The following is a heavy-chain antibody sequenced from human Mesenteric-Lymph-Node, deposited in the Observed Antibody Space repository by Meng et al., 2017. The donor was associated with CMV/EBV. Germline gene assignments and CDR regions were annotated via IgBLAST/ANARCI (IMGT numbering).Heavy chain of an antibody. J-gene: IGHJ3*01. V-gene: IGHV3-30*02. CDR2: IRYDGNNK. CDR1: GFTFSAYG. Sequence: GGSLRLSCAASGFTFSAYGIHWVRQAPGKGLEWVAFIRYDGNNKYYADSVKGRFTISRDNSKNTLYMQMNSLRAEDTAVYYCAKSDSVIVIFHGFDVWGQGTMVTVSS. CDR3: AKSDSVIVIFHGFDV. D-gene: IGHD2-21*01.